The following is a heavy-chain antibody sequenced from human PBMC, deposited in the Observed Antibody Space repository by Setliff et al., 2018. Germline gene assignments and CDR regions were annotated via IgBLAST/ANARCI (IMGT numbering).Heavy chain of an antibody. CDR3: ARGLNSVSWTFAY. Sequence: SETLSLTCTVSGDSIYNHFWSWVRQPPGKGLEWIGYIYSTGSTNYNPSLKIRVAISIDPSKNQFSLKVNSVTAADTAIYYCARGLNSVSWTFAYWGQGSLVTVSS. J-gene: IGHJ4*02. CDR2: IYSTGST. D-gene: IGHD2-15*01. CDR1: GDSIYNHF. V-gene: IGHV4-4*08.